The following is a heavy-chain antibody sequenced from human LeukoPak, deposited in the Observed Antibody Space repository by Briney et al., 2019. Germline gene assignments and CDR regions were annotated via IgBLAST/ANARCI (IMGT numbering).Heavy chain of an antibody. CDR2: ISWNSGSI. CDR3: AKDRSPGPADGMDV. J-gene: IGHJ6*02. Sequence: GGSLRLSCAASGFTFDDYAMHWVRQAPGKGLEWVSGISWNSGSIGYADSVKGRFTTSRDNAKNSLYLQTNSLRAEDTALYYCAKDRSPGPADGMDVWGQGTTVTVSS. CDR1: GFTFDDYA. V-gene: IGHV3-9*01. D-gene: IGHD3-10*01.